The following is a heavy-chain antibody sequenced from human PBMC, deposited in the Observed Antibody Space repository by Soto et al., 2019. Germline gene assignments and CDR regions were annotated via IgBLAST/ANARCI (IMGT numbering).Heavy chain of an antibody. V-gene: IGHV3-30-3*01. Sequence: QVQLVESGGGVVQPGRSLRLSCAASGFTFSSYAMHWVRQAPGKGLEWVAVISYDGSNKYYADSVNGRFTISRDNSKNTLYLQVTSLRAEDTAVYYCARDNYYDSSGFDYLGQGTLVTVSS. CDR2: ISYDGSNK. CDR1: GFTFSSYA. D-gene: IGHD3-22*01. J-gene: IGHJ4*02. CDR3: ARDNYYDSSGFDY.